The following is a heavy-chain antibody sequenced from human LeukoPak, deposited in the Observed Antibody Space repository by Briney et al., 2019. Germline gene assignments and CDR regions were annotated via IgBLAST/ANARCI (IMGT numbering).Heavy chain of an antibody. D-gene: IGHD2-8*02. CDR3: ARGRTGPNY. CDR2: ITPDGSQK. CDR1: GFTFSTYW. V-gene: IGHV3-7*03. Sequence: GGSLRLSCAASGFTFSTYWMSWVRQASGKGLEWVANITPDGSQKYFLDSVKGRFTISRDNAKNSLYLQMNSLRAEDTALYYCARGRTGPNYWGQGTLVTVSS. J-gene: IGHJ4*02.